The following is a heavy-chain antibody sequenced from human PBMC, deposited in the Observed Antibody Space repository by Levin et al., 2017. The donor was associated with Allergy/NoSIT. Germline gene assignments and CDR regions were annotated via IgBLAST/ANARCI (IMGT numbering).Heavy chain of an antibody. J-gene: IGHJ4*02. CDR1: GYTFTSYG. D-gene: IGHD1-26*01. CDR3: ARDRPRRGSYYPLDY. Sequence: ASVKVSCKASGYTFTSYGISWVRQAPGQGLEWMGWISAYNVNTNYAQKFQGRVTMTTDTSTSTAYMELRSLRSDDTAVYYCARDRPRRGSYYPLDYWGQGTLVTVSS. CDR2: ISAYNVNT. V-gene: IGHV1-18*01.